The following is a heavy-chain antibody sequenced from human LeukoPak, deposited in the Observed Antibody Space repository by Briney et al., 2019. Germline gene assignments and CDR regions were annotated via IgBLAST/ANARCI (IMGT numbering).Heavy chain of an antibody. D-gene: IGHD6-19*01. CDR3: ARTYSSPRGFHY. V-gene: IGHV1-8*01. J-gene: IGHJ4*02. CDR1: GYTFTSYD. CDR2: MNPNSGNT. Sequence: ASVRLSCKASGYTFTSYDINWVRQATGQGLEWMGWMNPNSGNTGYAQKIQGRVTMTRNTSISTAYMELRGLRSDDTAVYYCARTYSSPRGFHYWSQGTLVTVSS.